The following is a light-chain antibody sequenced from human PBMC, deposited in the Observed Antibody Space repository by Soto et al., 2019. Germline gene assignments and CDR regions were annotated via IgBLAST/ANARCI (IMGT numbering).Light chain of an antibody. CDR3: MQSTHWPYT. V-gene: IGKV2-30*01. Sequence: DVVMTQSPLSLTVSLGQPASISCRSSLSPVYSDGNTYLNWFQQRPGQSPRRLIYQVSNRDSGVPDRFSGSVSGTDFTLKISTVEAEDIGVYYCMQSTHWPYTFGQGTKLEIK. CDR1: LSPVYSDGNTY. CDR2: QVS. J-gene: IGKJ2*01.